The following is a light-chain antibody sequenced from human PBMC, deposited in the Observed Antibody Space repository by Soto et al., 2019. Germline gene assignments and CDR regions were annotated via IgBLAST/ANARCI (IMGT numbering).Light chain of an antibody. CDR2: GAS. J-gene: IGKJ5*01. V-gene: IGKV1-39*01. Sequence: IHMTQSPSSLSASVGDRITITCRASQSIGRRLNWYQQKPGQAPKFLIYGASTLQSGVPSRFSGSGSGTDFTLTVNSLQPDDFATYYCQQSYNSPVTFGQGTRLEIK. CDR3: QQSYNSPVT. CDR1: QSIGRR.